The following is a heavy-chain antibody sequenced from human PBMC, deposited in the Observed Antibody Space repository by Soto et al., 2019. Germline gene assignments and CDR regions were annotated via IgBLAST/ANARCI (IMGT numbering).Heavy chain of an antibody. V-gene: IGHV3-30*03. Sequence: PGGSLRLSCAASGFTFSTYAMHWVRQAPGKGLEWVAVLSYDGSNKYYADSVKGRFTISRDNSKNTLYLQMNSLRAEDTAVYYCARVLPGYSGFEAYFDYWGRGALVTVSS. CDR1: GFTFSTYA. D-gene: IGHD5-12*01. CDR2: LSYDGSNK. CDR3: ARVLPGYSGFEAYFDY. J-gene: IGHJ4*02.